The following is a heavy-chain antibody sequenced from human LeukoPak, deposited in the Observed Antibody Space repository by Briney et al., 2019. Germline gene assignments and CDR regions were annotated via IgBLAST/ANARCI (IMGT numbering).Heavy chain of an antibody. V-gene: IGHV1-69*04. J-gene: IGHJ5*02. Sequence: SVKVSCKASGYTFTGYYMHWVRQAPGQGLEWMGRIIPILGIANYAQKFQGRVTITADKSTSTAYMELSSLRSEDTAVYYCARAGSSSTSCYFCSWFDPWGQGTLVTVSS. CDR1: GYTFTGYY. CDR2: IIPILGIA. D-gene: IGHD2-2*01. CDR3: ARAGSSSTSCYFCSWFDP.